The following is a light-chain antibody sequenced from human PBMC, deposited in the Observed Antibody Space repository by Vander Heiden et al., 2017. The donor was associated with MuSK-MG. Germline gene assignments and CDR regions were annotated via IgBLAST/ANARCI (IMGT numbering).Light chain of an antibody. J-gene: IGKJ4*01. CDR3: QQYDNLVLT. CDR1: QDINTY. Sequence: DIQMTQSPSSLSASVGDRVIISCQASQDINTYLNGYQQKAGKAPNLLIYDASNLETGVPSRFSGSGTGTDFTLTISSLQPEDIATYYCQQYDNLVLTFGGGTKVEIK. V-gene: IGKV1-33*01. CDR2: DAS.